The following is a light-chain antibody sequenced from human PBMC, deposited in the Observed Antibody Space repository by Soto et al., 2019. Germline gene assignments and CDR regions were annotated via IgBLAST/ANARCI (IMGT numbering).Light chain of an antibody. CDR2: DAS. J-gene: IGKJ1*01. Sequence: TQSPATLSVSPGERATLSCRASQSVSSNLVWYQQKPGQAPRLLIYDASTRATGVPGRFSGTGSGTEFTLTISSLQSEDSAVYYCQQYDIWPRTFGQGTKVDIK. V-gene: IGKV3-15*01. CDR3: QQYDIWPRT. CDR1: QSVSSN.